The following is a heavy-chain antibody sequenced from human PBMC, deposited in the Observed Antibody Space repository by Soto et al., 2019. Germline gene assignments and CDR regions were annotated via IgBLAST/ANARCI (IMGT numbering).Heavy chain of an antibody. CDR3: ARSGVSTIFGVVIDFDY. J-gene: IGHJ4*02. CDR1: GGSISGSSYY. D-gene: IGHD3-3*01. Sequence: PSVTLCLTCTVSGGSISGSSYYWGWIRQPPGKGLEWIGSIYYSGSTYYNPSLKSRVTISVDTSKNQFSLKLSSVTAADTAVYYCARSGVSTIFGVVIDFDYWGQGTLVTVSS. V-gene: IGHV4-39*01. CDR2: IYYSGST.